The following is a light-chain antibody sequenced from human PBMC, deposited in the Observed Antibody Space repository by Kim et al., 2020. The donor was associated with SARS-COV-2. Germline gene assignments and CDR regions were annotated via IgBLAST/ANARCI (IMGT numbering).Light chain of an antibody. CDR3: QQYNDWPWA. J-gene: IGKJ1*01. CDR1: QTISSN. CDR2: GAS. V-gene: IGKV3-15*01. Sequence: DIVMTQSPSSLSVSPGDGVTLSCRASQTISSNLGWYQQKPGQAPRLLIYGASTRASGVPARFSGSGSGTEFTLTISSLQSEDFAVYCCQQYNDWPWAFGQGTKVDIK.